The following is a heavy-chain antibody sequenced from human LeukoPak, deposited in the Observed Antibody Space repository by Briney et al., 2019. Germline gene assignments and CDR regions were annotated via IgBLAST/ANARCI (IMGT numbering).Heavy chain of an antibody. CDR1: GFTVSSNY. J-gene: IGHJ6*02. CDR2: IYSVGST. V-gene: IGHV3-53*01. CDR3: ARERGYSGYEGRYYYYGMDV. D-gene: IGHD5-12*01. Sequence: GGSLRLSCAASGFTVSSNYMSWVRQAPGKGLEWVSVIYSVGSTYYADSVKGRFTISRDNSKNTLYLQMNSLRAEDTAIYYCARERGYSGYEGRYYYYGMDVWGQGTTVTVSS.